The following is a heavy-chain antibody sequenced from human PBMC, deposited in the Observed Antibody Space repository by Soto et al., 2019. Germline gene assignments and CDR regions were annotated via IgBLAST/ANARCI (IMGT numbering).Heavy chain of an antibody. Sequence: EVQLVESGGGLVKPGGSLRLSCAASGFTFSSYSMNWVRQAPGKGLEWVSSISSSSSYIYYPDSVKGRFTISRDNAKNSVYMQMNSLRAEDTAVYYCAREGADSSSWYYYYYGMDVWGQGTTVTVSS. CDR2: ISSSSSYI. D-gene: IGHD6-13*01. J-gene: IGHJ6*02. CDR3: AREGADSSSWYYYYYGMDV. V-gene: IGHV3-21*01. CDR1: GFTFSSYS.